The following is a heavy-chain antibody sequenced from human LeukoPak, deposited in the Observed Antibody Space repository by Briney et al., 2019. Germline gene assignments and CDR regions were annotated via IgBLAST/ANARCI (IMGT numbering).Heavy chain of an antibody. D-gene: IGHD5-18*01. CDR1: GYTFTGYY. J-gene: IGHJ4*02. V-gene: IGHV1-2*06. Sequence: ASVKVSCKASGYTFTGYYMHWVRQAPGQGLEWMGRINPNSGGTNYAQKFQGRVTMTRGTSISTAYMELSRLRSDDTAVYYCASRGYSYGLTFDYWGQGTLVTASS. CDR2: INPNSGGT. CDR3: ASRGYSYGLTFDY.